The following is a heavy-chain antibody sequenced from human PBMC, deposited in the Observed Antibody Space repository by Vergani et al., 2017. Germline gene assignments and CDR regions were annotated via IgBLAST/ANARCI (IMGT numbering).Heavy chain of an antibody. CDR1: GGSIRSSSYY. J-gene: IGHJ5*02. CDR3: ARDFGEFGVVTTPNWFDP. CDR2: IYYSGST. Sequence: QLQLQESGPGLVKPSETLSLTCTVSGGSIRSSSYYWGWIRQPPGKGLEWIGSIYYSGSTYYNPSLKSRVTISVDTSKNQFSLKLSSVTAADTAVYYCARDFGEFGVVTTPNWFDPWGQGTLVTVSS. D-gene: IGHD3-3*01. V-gene: IGHV4-39*07.